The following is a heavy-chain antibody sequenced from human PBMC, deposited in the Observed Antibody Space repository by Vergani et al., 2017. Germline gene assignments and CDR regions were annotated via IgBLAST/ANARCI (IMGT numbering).Heavy chain of an antibody. J-gene: IGHJ6*02. CDR2: IYYSGST. D-gene: IGHD2-21*02. CDR3: SRDSRLAYCGGDCWSYYYYGMDV. Sequence: QVQLQESGPGLVKPSQTLSLTCTVSGGSISSGGYYWSWIRQHPGKGLEWIGYIYYSGSTYYNPSLKSRVTISVDTSKNQFSLKLSSVTAADTAVYYCSRDSRLAYCGGDCWSYYYYGMDVWGQGTTVTVSS. V-gene: IGHV4-31*03. CDR1: GGSISSGGYY.